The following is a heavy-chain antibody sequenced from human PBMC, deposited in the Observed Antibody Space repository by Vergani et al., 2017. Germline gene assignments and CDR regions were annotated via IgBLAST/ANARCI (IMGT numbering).Heavy chain of an antibody. CDR1: GFTFSSYG. J-gene: IGHJ4*02. CDR3: ASVVAAAPGYY. Sequence: QVQLVESGGGVVQPGRSLRLSCAASGFTFSSYGMHWVRQAPGKGLEWVAVIWYDGSNKYYADSVKGRFTTSRDNSKNTLYLQMNSLRAEDTAVYYCASVVAAAPGYYWGQGTLVTVSS. CDR2: IWYDGSNK. V-gene: IGHV3-33*01. D-gene: IGHD6-13*01.